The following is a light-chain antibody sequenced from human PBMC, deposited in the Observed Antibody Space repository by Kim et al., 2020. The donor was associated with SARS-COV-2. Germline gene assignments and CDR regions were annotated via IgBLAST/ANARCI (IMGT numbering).Light chain of an antibody. CDR2: KAS. Sequence: DIQMTQSPLSLSASVGDRVLITCRASERISDSLAWYQQKPGKVPKLLISKASILETGVPSRFSGSGSGTEFTLTITSLQPDDFATYFCQHYRGYPPFGQGTKVDIK. V-gene: IGKV1-5*03. CDR1: ERISDS. J-gene: IGKJ1*01. CDR3: QHYRGYPP.